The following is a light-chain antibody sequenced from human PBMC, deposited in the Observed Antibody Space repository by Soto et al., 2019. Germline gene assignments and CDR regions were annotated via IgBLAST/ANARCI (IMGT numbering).Light chain of an antibody. Sequence: EIVMTQSPATLSVSPGERATLSCRASQSVRSSLAWYQHKPGQAPRLLIYGASTRATGIPARFSGSGSGTEFTLTISSLQSEDFAVYYCQQYYDGPPPYTFGEGTKLQIK. CDR2: GAS. CDR3: QQYYDGPPPYT. V-gene: IGKV3-15*01. CDR1: QSVRSS. J-gene: IGKJ2*01.